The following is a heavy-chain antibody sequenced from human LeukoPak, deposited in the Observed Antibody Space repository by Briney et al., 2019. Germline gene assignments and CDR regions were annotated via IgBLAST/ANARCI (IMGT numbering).Heavy chain of an antibody. V-gene: IGHV4-59*08. D-gene: IGHD3-22*01. CDR2: VFHSGST. J-gene: IGHJ4*02. CDR3: ARDSSGYYRIDY. CDR1: GGSITGSY. Sequence: SETLSLTCTVSGGSITGSYWSWIRQPPGKGLEWIGYVFHSGSTNYNPSLKSRVTISVDTSKNQFSLKLTSVTAADTAVYYCARDSSGYYRIDYWGQGTLATVSS.